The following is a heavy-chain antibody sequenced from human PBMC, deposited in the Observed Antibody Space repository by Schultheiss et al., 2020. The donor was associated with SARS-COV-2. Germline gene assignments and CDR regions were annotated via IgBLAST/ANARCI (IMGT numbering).Heavy chain of an antibody. Sequence: GSLRLSCAVYGGSFSGYYWSWIRQPPGKGLEWIGEINHSGSTNYNPSLKSRVTISVDTSKNQFSLKLSSVTAADTAVYYCARGPVYSYGYMRSYYYYMDVWGKGTTVTVSS. CDR1: GGSFSGYY. CDR2: INHSGST. CDR3: ARGPVYSYGYMRSYYYYMDV. D-gene: IGHD5-18*01. J-gene: IGHJ6*03. V-gene: IGHV4-34*01.